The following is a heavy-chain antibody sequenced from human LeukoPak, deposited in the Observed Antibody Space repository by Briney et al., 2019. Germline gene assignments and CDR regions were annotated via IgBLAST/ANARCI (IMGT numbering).Heavy chain of an antibody. J-gene: IGHJ4*02. D-gene: IGHD3-22*01. Sequence: SSVTLSLTCTVSGGSISSYYWSWIRQPPGKGLEWIGYIYYSGSTNYNPSLKSRVTISVDTSKNQFSLKLSSVTAADTAVYYCAGIRGIDSSGYLGFEDYWGQGTLVTVSS. CDR3: AGIRGIDSSGYLGFEDY. V-gene: IGHV4-59*01. CDR1: GGSISSYY. CDR2: IYYSGST.